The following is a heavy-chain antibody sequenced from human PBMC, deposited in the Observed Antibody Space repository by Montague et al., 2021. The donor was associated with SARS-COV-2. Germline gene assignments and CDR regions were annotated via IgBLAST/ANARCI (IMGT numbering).Heavy chain of an antibody. CDR1: GGSMRDYY. D-gene: IGHD3-22*01. CDR3: ARVHYYTGYVDS. V-gene: IGHV4-59*01. J-gene: IGHJ4*02. Sequence: SETLSLTCTVSGGSMRDYYWCWIRQPPGEGLEWIGYIYYSGSTDXNPSLNSRVTLSLDTSKNQFSLNLRSVTAADTAFYYCARVHYYTGYVDSWGQGTLVSVSS. CDR2: IYYSGST.